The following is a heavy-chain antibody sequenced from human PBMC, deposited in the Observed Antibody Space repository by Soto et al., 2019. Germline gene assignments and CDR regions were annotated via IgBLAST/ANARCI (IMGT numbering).Heavy chain of an antibody. J-gene: IGHJ6*02. CDR1: VYSLTSYW. D-gene: IGHD6-13*01. CDR3: ARTAAAGKYYYGMDV. V-gene: IGHV5-51*01. Sequence: GESLKISCKGSVYSLTSYWIGWVRQMPGKGLESMGIIYPGDSDTRYSPSFQGQVTISADKSISTAYLQWSSLKASDTAMYYCARTAAAGKYYYGMDVWGQGTTVTVSS. CDR2: IYPGDSDT.